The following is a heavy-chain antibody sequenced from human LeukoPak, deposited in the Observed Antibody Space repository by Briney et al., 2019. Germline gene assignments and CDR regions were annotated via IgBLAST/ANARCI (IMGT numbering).Heavy chain of an antibody. J-gene: IGHJ6*02. CDR2: IYYSGST. CDR3: ARHFEYYYGMDV. V-gene: IGHV4-59*08. CDR1: GGSISSYY. Sequence: SETLSLTCTVSGGSISSYYWSWIRQPPGKGLEWIGYIYYSGSTNYNPSLKSRVTISVDTSKNQFSLKLSSVTAADTSVYYCARHFEYYYGMDVWGQGTTVTVSS.